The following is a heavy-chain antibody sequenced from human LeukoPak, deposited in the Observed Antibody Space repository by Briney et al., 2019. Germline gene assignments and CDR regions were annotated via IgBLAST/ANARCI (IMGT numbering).Heavy chain of an antibody. CDR1: GYTFTGYY. Sequence: ASVKVSCKASGYTFTGYYMHWVRQAPGQGLEWMGWINPNSGGTNYAQKFQGRVTMTRDTSISTAYMELSRLRSDDTAVYYCARGGYDFWSGYSPYNWFDPWGQGPLVTVSS. D-gene: IGHD3-3*01. CDR3: ARGGYDFWSGYSPYNWFDP. CDR2: INPNSGGT. V-gene: IGHV1-2*02. J-gene: IGHJ5*02.